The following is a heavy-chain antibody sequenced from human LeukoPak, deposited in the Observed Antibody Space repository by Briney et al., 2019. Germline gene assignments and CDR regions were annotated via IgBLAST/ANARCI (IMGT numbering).Heavy chain of an antibody. CDR1: GASFSSGDQY. V-gene: IGHV4-31*03. CDR2: IHPSGTL. CDR3: SRGLDSRKLGY. Sequence: SETLSLTCTVSGASFSSGDQYWNWIRQRPGEGLEWIGSIHPSGTLYNNPSLESRVTISIGTSKNQFSLNLNSVTAADTAVYFCSRGLDSRKLGYWGQGTLVTVSS. J-gene: IGHJ4*02. D-gene: IGHD3-22*01.